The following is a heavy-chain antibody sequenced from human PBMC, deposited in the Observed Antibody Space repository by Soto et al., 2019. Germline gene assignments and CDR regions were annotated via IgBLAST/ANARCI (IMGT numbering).Heavy chain of an antibody. CDR2: ISYDGSNK. Sequence: QVQLVESGGGVVQPGRSLRLSCAASGFTFSSYGMHWVRQAPGKGLEWVAVISYDGSNKYYADSVKGRFTISRDNSKNTLYLQMNSLRAEDTAVYYCAKDTGGYCSSTSCRANWFDPWGQGTLVTVSS. V-gene: IGHV3-30*18. D-gene: IGHD2-2*01. CDR3: AKDTGGYCSSTSCRANWFDP. J-gene: IGHJ5*02. CDR1: GFTFSSYG.